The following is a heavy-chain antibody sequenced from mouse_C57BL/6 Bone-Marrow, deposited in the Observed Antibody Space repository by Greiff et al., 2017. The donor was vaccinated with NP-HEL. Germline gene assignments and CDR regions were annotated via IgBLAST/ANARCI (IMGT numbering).Heavy chain of an antibody. CDR2: INPNSGST. V-gene: IGHV1-64*01. Sequence: QVQLQQPGAELVKPGASVKLSCKASGYTFTSYWMHWVKQRPGQGLEWIGMINPNSGSTNYHEKFKSKATLTGDKSSSTAYMQLSSLTSEDSAVYYCATIYYGNYRWYFDVWGTGTTVTVSS. CDR3: ATIYYGNYRWYFDV. J-gene: IGHJ1*03. CDR1: GYTFTSYW. D-gene: IGHD2-1*01.